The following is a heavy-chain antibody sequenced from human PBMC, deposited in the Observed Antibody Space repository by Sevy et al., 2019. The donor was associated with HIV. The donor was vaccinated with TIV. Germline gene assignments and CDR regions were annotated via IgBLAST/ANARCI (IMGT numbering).Heavy chain of an antibody. J-gene: IGHJ6*02. V-gene: IGHV1-8*01. CDR1: GYTFTSYD. D-gene: IGHD3-3*01. CDR2: MSPNSGAT. Sequence: ASVKVSCEASGYTFTSYDINWVRQATGQGLEWMGWMSPNSGATGFEQKFQGRVTSTRNTSISTAYMEVSSLRSEDTAVYYCASGGNGDFWSYEYYYYGMDDWGQWTTVTVSS. CDR3: ASGGNGDFWSYEYYYYGMDD.